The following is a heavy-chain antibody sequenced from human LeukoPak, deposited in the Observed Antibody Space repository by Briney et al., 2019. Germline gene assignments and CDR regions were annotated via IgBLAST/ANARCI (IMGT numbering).Heavy chain of an antibody. D-gene: IGHD3-10*01. CDR1: GGSISSYY. Sequence: PSETLSLTCTVSGGSISSYYWSWIRQPPGKGLEWIGYIYYSGCTNYNPSLKSRVTISVDTSKNQFSLKLSSVTAADTAVYYCARARITRPWYFDLWGRGTLVTVSS. CDR2: IYYSGCT. V-gene: IGHV4-59*01. J-gene: IGHJ2*01. CDR3: ARARITRPWYFDL.